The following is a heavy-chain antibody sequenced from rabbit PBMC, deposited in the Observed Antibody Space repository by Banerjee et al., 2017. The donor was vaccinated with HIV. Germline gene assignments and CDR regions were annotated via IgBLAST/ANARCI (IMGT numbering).Heavy chain of an antibody. CDR3: ARDLVGVIGWNFYL. CDR2: INASTGKP. D-gene: IGHD1-1*01. V-gene: IGHV1S45*01. CDR1: GFSFSDRDV. Sequence: QQQLVESGGGLVQPEGSLTLTCKASGFSFSDRDVMCWVRQAPGKGLEWIACINASTGKPVYATWAKGRFTISRTSSTTVTLRMTSLIAADRATYFCARDLVGVIGWNFYLWGPGTLVTVS. J-gene: IGHJ4*01.